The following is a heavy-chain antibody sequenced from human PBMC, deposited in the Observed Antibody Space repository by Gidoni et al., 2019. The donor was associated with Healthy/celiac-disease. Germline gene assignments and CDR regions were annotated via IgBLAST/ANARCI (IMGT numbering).Heavy chain of an antibody. CDR2: IYYSGST. Sequence: QVQLQESGPGLVKPSETLSLPCTVSGGSISSSYWSWIRQPPGKGLEWIGYIYYSGSTNYNPPLKSRVTISVDTSKNQFSLKLSSVTAADTAVYYCARQIDYDFWSGYFAFDYWGQGTLVTVSS. CDR1: GGSISSSY. CDR3: ARQIDYDFWSGYFAFDY. D-gene: IGHD3-3*01. J-gene: IGHJ4*02. V-gene: IGHV4-59*01.